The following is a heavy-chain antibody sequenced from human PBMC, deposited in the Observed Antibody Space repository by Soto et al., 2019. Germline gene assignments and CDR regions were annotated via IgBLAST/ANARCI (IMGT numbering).Heavy chain of an antibody. CDR3: AKDPLWFGEFTDNYFDY. CDR2: ISYDGSNK. J-gene: IGHJ4*02. V-gene: IGHV3-30*18. Sequence: QVQLVESGGGVAQPGRSLRLSCAASGFTFSSYGMHWVRQAPGKGLEWVAVISYDGSNKYYADSVKGRFTISRDNSKNTLYLQMNSLRAEDTAVYYCAKDPLWFGEFTDNYFDYWGQGTLVTVSS. D-gene: IGHD3-10*01. CDR1: GFTFSSYG.